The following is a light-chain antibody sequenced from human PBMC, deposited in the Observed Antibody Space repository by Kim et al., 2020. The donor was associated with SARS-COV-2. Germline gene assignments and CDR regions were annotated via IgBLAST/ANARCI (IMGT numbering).Light chain of an antibody. Sequence: SPVERATLSCRASQTVTDNLLAWYQVKLGQTPRLLVYGASSRATCIPDRFSGSGSGTDFILNINGLEPEDFAVYFCHQYADSPRTFGPGTKVDIK. V-gene: IGKV3-20*01. CDR2: GAS. J-gene: IGKJ3*01. CDR3: HQYADSPRT. CDR1: QTVTDNL.